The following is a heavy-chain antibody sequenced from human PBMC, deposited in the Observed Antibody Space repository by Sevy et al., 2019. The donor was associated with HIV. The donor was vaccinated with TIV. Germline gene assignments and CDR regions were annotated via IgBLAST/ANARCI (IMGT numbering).Heavy chain of an antibody. D-gene: IGHD3-22*01. Sequence: GGSLRLSCAASGFSFSNVWMNWVRQAPGKGLEWVGRIKSKTDGGTTDYAAPVKGRFTISRDESKNRLFLQRNRLKAQDSAVYYCTTAPSYYYDGSGSERNAFDIWGQGTMVTVSS. CDR3: TTAPSYYYDGSGSERNAFDI. CDR2: IKSKTDGGTT. V-gene: IGHV3-15*07. J-gene: IGHJ3*02. CDR1: GFSFSNVW.